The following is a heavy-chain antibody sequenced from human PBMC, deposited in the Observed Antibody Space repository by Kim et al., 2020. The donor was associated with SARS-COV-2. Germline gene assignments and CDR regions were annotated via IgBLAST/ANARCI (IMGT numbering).Heavy chain of an antibody. V-gene: IGHV4-59*01. CDR3: ARDVPYYYYMDV. J-gene: IGHJ6*03. Sequence: NSNPSLKSRVTISVDTSKNQFSLKLSSVTAADTAVYYCARDVPYYYYMDVWGKGTTVTVSS.